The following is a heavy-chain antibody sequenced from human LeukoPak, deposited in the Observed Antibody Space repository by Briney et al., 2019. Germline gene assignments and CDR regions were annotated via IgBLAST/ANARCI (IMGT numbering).Heavy chain of an antibody. CDR3: AKNVESKTLTRRSWFDP. Sequence: PGGSLRLSCTASGFTFGSYDMNWVRQAPGKGLEGVSTISTGSNYIYYADSVKGRFTISRDNAKGSLYLQMSSLRAEDTAVYYCAKNVESKTLTRRSWFDPWGQGTLVTVSS. V-gene: IGHV3-21*01. CDR2: ISTGSNYI. CDR1: GFTFGSYD. J-gene: IGHJ5*02. D-gene: IGHD2-15*01.